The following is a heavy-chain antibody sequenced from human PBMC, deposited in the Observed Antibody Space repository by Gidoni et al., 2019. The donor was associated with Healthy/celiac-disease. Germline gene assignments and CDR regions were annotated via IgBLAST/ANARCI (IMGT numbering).Heavy chain of an antibody. J-gene: IGHJ4*02. CDR3: ARDDYGDHDIDY. D-gene: IGHD4-17*01. Sequence: ISRDNAKNSLYLQMNSLRAEDTAVYYCARDDYGDHDIDYWGQGTLVTVSS. V-gene: IGHV3-21*06.